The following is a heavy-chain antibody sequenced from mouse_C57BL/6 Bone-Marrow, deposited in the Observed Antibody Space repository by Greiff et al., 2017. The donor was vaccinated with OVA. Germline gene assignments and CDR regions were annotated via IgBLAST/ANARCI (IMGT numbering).Heavy chain of an antibody. Sequence: EVQRVESGGGLVKPGGSLKLSCAASGFTFSDYGMHWVRQAPEKGLEWVAYISSGSSTIYYADTVKGRVTISRDNAKNTLFLQMTSLRSEDTAMYYCARPFTTNYYAMDYWGQGTSVTVSS. CDR2: ISSGSSTI. CDR3: ARPFTTNYYAMDY. D-gene: IGHD1-1*01. J-gene: IGHJ4*01. V-gene: IGHV5-17*01. CDR1: GFTFSDYG.